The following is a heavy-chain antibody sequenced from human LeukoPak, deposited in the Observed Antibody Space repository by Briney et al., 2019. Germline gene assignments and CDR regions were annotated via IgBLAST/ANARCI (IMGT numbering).Heavy chain of an antibody. J-gene: IGHJ6*03. V-gene: IGHV4-59*01. Sequence: SETLSLTCTVSGGSIGTYYWSWIRQPPGRGLEWIGYVHYSGSTNYNPSLKSRVTISVDTSKNQFSLKLRSVTAADTAVYYCARTTEGYCSSTSCYGFYYSYYMDVWGKGTTVTISS. CDR2: VHYSGST. CDR3: ARTTEGYCSSTSCYGFYYSYYMDV. CDR1: GGSIGTYY. D-gene: IGHD2-2*01.